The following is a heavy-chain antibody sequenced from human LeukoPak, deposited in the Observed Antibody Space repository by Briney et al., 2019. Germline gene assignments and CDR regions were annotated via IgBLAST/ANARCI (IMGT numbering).Heavy chain of an antibody. CDR3: ARGRRITMVRGSGWFDP. CDR2: INHSGST. Sequence: PSETLSLTCAVYGGSFSGYYWSWIRQPPGKGLEWTGEINHSGSTNYNPSLKSRVTISVDTSKNQFSLKLSSVTAADTAVYYCARGRRITMVRGSGWFDPWGQGTLVTVSS. J-gene: IGHJ5*02. CDR1: GGSFSGYY. D-gene: IGHD3-10*01. V-gene: IGHV4-34*01.